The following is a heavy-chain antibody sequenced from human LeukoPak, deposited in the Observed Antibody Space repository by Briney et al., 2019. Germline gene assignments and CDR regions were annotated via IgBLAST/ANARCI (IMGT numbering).Heavy chain of an antibody. V-gene: IGHV3-53*01. CDR3: ARADYGDYSFDY. CDR1: GFTVSSNY. J-gene: IGHJ4*02. Sequence: PGGSLRLSCAASGFTVSSNYMSWVRQAPGKGLEWVSVIYSGGSTYYADSVKGRFTISRDNSKNTLYLQMNSLRAEDTAVYYCARADYGDYSFDYWGQGTLVTVSS. CDR2: IYSGGST. D-gene: IGHD4-17*01.